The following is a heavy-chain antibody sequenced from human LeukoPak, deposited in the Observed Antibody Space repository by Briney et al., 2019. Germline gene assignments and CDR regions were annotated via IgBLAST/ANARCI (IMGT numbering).Heavy chain of an antibody. Sequence: PSETLSLTCAVNGGSFSDYLWTWIRQSPGKGLEWIGEINQGGRTNFNPSLKSRVTISADRPKYHFSLTLRSVTAADTAVYYCARGKRVWFGELMTSFSYFYIDVWGRGTTVIVSS. CDR2: INQGGRT. V-gene: IGHV4-34*01. CDR3: ARGKRVWFGELMTSFSYFYIDV. J-gene: IGHJ6*03. D-gene: IGHD3-10*01. CDR1: GGSFSDYL.